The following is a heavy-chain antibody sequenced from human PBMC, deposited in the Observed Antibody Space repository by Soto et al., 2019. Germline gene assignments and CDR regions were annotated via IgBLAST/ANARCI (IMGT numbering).Heavy chain of an antibody. D-gene: IGHD2-2*01. J-gene: IGHJ4*02. CDR2: INPLSGIA. CDR3: AAPACAATWCSPSHNLDH. CDR1: GGTFVRHV. Sequence: QVQLVQSGAEVTKPESSVKVSCKTSGGTFVRHVISWVRQAPGQGPEWMGKINPLSGIANYAQKFQDRVTFTADTDSRTAYMELSSLRSDDTAVYYCAAPACAATWCSPSHNLDHWGQGTLVTVSS. V-gene: IGHV1-69*09.